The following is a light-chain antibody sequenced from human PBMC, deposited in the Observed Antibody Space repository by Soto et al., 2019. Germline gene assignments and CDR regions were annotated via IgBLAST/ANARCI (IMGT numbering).Light chain of an antibody. CDR3: QQYGSSPPWT. CDR1: QSVSSSY. V-gene: IGKV3-20*01. Sequence: EIVLTQSPGTLSLCPGERATLSCRASQSVSSSYLAWYQQKPGQAPRLLIYGASSRATGIPDRFSGSGSGTDFTLTISRLEPEDFAVYYCQQYGSSPPWTFGQGTKVAIK. CDR2: GAS. J-gene: IGKJ1*01.